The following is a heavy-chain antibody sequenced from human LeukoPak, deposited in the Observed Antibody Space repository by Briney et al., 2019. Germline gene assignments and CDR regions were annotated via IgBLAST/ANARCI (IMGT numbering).Heavy chain of an antibody. D-gene: IGHD6-19*01. CDR3: ARDPSNSSGRYEYFDY. V-gene: IGHV1-18*01. Sequence: ASVKVSCKASGYTFTHHSISWVRQAPGHGLEWIGWISAYNGDTNYAQKFRGRVTMTTDTSTTTAYMELRSLRSDDTAVYYCARDPSNSSGRYEYFDYWGQGTLVTVSS. CDR2: ISAYNGDT. J-gene: IGHJ4*02. CDR1: GYTFTHHS.